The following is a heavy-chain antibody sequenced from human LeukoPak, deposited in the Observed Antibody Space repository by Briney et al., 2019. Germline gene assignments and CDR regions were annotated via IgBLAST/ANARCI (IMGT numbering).Heavy chain of an antibody. V-gene: IGHV4-34*01. CDR3: VRRRWLQLGPRPYYFDY. CDR2: INHSGST. CDR1: GGSFSGYY. Sequence: PSETLSLTCAVYGGSFSGYYWSWIRQPPGKGLEWIGEINHSGSTNYNPSLKSRVTISVDTSKNQFSLKLSSVTAADTAVYYCVRRRWLQLGPRPYYFDYWGQGTLVTVSS. J-gene: IGHJ4*02. D-gene: IGHD5-24*01.